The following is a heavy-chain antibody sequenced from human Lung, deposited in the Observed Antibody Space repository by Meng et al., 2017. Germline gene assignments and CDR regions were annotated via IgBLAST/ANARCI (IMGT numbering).Heavy chain of an antibody. J-gene: IGHJ4*02. V-gene: IGHV4-34*02. CDR1: GGAFRDYY. D-gene: IGHD4-23*01. Sequence: QVQLQQWGAGLWKPSQTLSLTCAVYGGAFRDYYWSWFRQTPGKGLEWIGDINDSGSSNSNPSLKSRVTMSVDTTKKQFSLTLNSVTAADTAVYYCARGWLLSPPFYFDFWGRGVLVTVSS. CDR3: ARGWLLSPPFYFDF. CDR2: INDSGSS.